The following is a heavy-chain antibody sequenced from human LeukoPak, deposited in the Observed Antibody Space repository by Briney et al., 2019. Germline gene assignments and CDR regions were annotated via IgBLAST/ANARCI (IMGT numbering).Heavy chain of an antibody. CDR2: ISGKGNGT. CDR3: VKRTMSAFDQ. CDR1: GFPFSTYA. J-gene: IGHJ4*02. V-gene: IGHV3-23*01. Sequence: TGGSLRLSCAASGFPFSTYAMNWVRQDPDKGLEWIAGISGKGNGTYYADSVKGRFTISRDNSKNTLFLQMISPRREDTATYWCVKRTMSAFDQWGQGILVIVSS.